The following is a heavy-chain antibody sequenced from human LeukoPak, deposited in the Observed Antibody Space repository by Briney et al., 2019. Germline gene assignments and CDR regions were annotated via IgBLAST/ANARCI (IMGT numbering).Heavy chain of an antibody. V-gene: IGHV1-8*03. Sequence: ASVKVSCKASGYTFNTYDINWVRQVPGQGLEWMGWMNPNSRNTGYAQKFQGRVTITRNISISTAYMELSSLRSEDTAVYYCARDLGHGGSYYMDVWGGGTTVTVSS. CDR1: GYTFNTYD. CDR3: ARDLGHGGSYYMDV. CDR2: MNPNSRNT. D-gene: IGHD1-26*01. J-gene: IGHJ6*03.